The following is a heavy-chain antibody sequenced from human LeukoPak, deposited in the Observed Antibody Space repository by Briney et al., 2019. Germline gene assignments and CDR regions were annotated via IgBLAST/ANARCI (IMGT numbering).Heavy chain of an antibody. V-gene: IGHV1-69*05. CDR3: AGSVVPEGGLDP. D-gene: IGHD2-2*01. CDR1: GGTFSSYA. J-gene: IGHJ5*02. CDR2: IIPIFGTA. Sequence: ASVKVSCKASGGTFSSYAISWVRQAPGQGLEWMGGIIPIFGTANYAQKFQGRVTITTDESTSTAYMELSSLRSEDMAVYYCAGSVVPEGGLDPWGQGTLVTVSS.